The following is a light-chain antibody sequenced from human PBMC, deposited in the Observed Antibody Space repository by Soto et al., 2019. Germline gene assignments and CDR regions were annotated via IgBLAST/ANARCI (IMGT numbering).Light chain of an antibody. J-gene: IGKJ4*01. V-gene: IGKV3-15*01. CDR3: QQYNNWPLT. CDR1: QSVSSD. Sequence: EVVMTQYQATLSVSPGEGATLSCRASQSVSSDLAWYQQKRGQAPRLLIYGASTRAAGIPARFSGSGSGTEFTLTMSSLQSEDFAVYYCQQYNNWPLTFGGGTKVDIK. CDR2: GAS.